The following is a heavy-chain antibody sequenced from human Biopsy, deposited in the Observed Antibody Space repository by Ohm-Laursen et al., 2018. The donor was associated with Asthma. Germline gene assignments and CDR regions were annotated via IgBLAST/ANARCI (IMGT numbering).Heavy chain of an antibody. Sequence: ASVKASCKTSGYTFNSAGITWVRQAPGQGLEWMGWNSVYNGNTKVAQKLQDRVTMITDTSTSTAYMELRSLRSDDTAVYFCARAVDYSHYYGIDVWGQGTTVTVS. D-gene: IGHD3-10*01. CDR3: ARAVDYSHYYGIDV. J-gene: IGHJ6*02. V-gene: IGHV1-18*01. CDR2: NSVYNGNT. CDR1: GYTFNSAG.